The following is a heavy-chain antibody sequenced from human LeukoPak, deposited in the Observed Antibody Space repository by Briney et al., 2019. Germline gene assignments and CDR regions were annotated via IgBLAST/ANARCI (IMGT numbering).Heavy chain of an antibody. V-gene: IGHV4-30-4*08. CDR1: GGSISSGDYY. Sequence: SQTLSLTCTVSGGSISSGDYYWSWIRQPPGKGLEWIGYIYYSGSTYYNPSLKSRVTISVDTSKNQFSLKLSSVTAADTAVYYCAGESGDENDAFDIWGQGTMVTVSS. CDR3: AGESGDENDAFDI. J-gene: IGHJ3*02. CDR2: IYYSGST. D-gene: IGHD3-10*01.